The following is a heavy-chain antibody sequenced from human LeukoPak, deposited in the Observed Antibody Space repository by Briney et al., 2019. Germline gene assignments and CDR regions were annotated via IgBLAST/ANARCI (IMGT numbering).Heavy chain of an antibody. Sequence: GGSLRLSCAASGFTFSSYSMNWVRQAPGKGLEWVSCISSSSSYIYYADSVKGRFTISRDNAKNSLYLQMSSLRAEDTAVYYCAREGVGATTPLDYWGQGTLVTVSS. CDR3: AREGVGATTPLDY. V-gene: IGHV3-21*01. J-gene: IGHJ4*02. CDR1: GFTFSSYS. CDR2: ISSSSSYI. D-gene: IGHD1-26*01.